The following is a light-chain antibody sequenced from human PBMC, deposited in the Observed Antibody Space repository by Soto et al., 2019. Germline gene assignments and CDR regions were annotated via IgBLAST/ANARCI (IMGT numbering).Light chain of an antibody. J-gene: IGKJ1*01. CDR3: HQYNSWPTWT. CDR1: QSIVSX. CDR2: GAS. Sequence: EIVLTQSPATLSVSPGESAALSCRASQSIVSXXAWHQHKPGQAPRPLIDGASTRATGLPARFSGSGSGTEFTLTISSLXSEDFAVYYCHQYNSWPTWTFGQGTTVEVK. V-gene: IGKV3-15*01.